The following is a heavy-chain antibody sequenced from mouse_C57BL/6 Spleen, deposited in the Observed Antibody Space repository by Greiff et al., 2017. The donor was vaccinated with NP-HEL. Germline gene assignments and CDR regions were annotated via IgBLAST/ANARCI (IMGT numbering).Heavy chain of an antibody. V-gene: IGHV1-61*01. CDR1: GYTFTSYW. J-gene: IGHJ3*01. Sequence: QVQLKQPGAELVRPGSSVKLSCKASGYTFTSYWMDWVKQRPGQGLEWIGNIYPSDSETHYNQKFKDKATLTVDKSSSTAYMQLSSLTSEDSAVYYCARSLPYSSGYGAYWGQGTLVTVSA. CDR3: ARSLPYSSGYGAY. D-gene: IGHD3-2*02. CDR2: IYPSDSET.